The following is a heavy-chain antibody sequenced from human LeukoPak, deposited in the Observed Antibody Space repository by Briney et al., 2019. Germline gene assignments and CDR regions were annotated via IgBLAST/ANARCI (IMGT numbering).Heavy chain of an antibody. D-gene: IGHD1-26*01. CDR2: IYYSGST. V-gene: IGHV4-59*01. CDR3: GRGRGSQGY. J-gene: IGHJ4*02. Sequence: SETLSLTCTVSGGSISSYYWSWIRQPPGKGLEWIGYIYYSGSTNYNPSLKSRVTISVDTSKNQFSLKLSSVTAADTAVYYCGRGRGSQGYWGQGTLVTVSS. CDR1: GGSISSYY.